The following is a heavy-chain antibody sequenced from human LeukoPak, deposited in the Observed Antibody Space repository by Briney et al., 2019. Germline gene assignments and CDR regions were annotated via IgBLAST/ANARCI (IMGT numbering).Heavy chain of an antibody. CDR3: ARGPTSFDP. Sequence: GASVKVSCKASGGTFSSYAISWVRQAPGQGLEWMGWINSNNGVTSYAQKFQGRVTMTRDTSINTAYMEVSRLRSDDTAVYYCARGPTSFDPWGQGTLVTVSS. CDR2: INSNNGVT. CDR1: GGTFSSYA. V-gene: IGHV1-2*02. J-gene: IGHJ5*02.